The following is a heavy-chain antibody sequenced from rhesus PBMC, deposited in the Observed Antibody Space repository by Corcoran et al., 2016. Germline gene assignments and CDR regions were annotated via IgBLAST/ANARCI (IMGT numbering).Heavy chain of an antibody. CDR1: GGSISDDYY. CDR2: IYGSGGGT. J-gene: IGHJ4*01. CDR3: ARSKGVTLFDY. D-gene: IGHD4-23*01. V-gene: IGHV4-106*01. Sequence: QVQLQESGPGLVKPSETLSLTCAVSGGSISDDYYWSWIRQPPGKGLEWIGYIYGSGGGTNYNPSHKNRVTISIGTSKNQFSLKLSSVTAADTAVYYCARSKGVTLFDYWGQGVLVTVSS.